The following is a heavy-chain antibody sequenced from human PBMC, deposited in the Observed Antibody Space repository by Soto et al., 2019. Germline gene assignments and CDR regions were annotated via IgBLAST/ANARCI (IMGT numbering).Heavy chain of an antibody. CDR2: IYRTGST. V-gene: IGHV4-4*02. CDR1: GGSFTGNNW. J-gene: IGHJ4*02. CDR3: ASRDPGTSVDY. Sequence: SETLSLTCAVSGGSFTGNNWWTWVRQPPGQGLEWIGEIYRTGSTNYNPSLKSRVTISLDKSENQFSLKVTSLTAADTAVYYCASRDPGTSVDYWGQGTLVTVSS. D-gene: IGHD1-7*01.